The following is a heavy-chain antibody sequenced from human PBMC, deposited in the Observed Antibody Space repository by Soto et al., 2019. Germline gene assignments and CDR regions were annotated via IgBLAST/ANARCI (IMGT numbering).Heavy chain of an antibody. D-gene: IGHD2-8*01. CDR1: GHTFTSYG. J-gene: IGHJ6*03. CDR2: ISAYNGNT. Sequence: ASVKVSCKASGHTFTSYGISWVRQAPGQGLEWMGWISAYNGNTNYAQKLQGRVTMTTDTSTSTAYMELRSLRSDDTAVYYCARGGDIVLMVYAGYYYMDVWGKGTTVTVSS. V-gene: IGHV1-18*01. CDR3: ARGGDIVLMVYAGYYYMDV.